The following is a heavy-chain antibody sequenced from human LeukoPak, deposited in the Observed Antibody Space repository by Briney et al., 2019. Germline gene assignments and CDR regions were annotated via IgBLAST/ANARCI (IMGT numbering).Heavy chain of an antibody. V-gene: IGHV3-13*01. CDR2: IGTAGDT. Sequence: GGSLRLSCAASGFTYSSYDMHWVRQATGKGLEWVSAIGTAGDTYYPGSVMGRFTISRENAKNSLYLQMNSLRAGDTAVYYCARGRGSYCSGGSCYSGYFDYWGQGTLVTVSS. CDR1: GFTYSSYD. J-gene: IGHJ4*02. CDR3: ARGRGSYCSGGSCYSGYFDY. D-gene: IGHD2-15*01.